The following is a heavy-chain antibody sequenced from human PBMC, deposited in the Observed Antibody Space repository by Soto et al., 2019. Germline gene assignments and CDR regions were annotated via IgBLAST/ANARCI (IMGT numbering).Heavy chain of an antibody. D-gene: IGHD2-2*01. J-gene: IGHJ6*02. Sequence: QVQLVQSGAEVKKPGASVKVSCKASGYTFTSYYMHWVRQAPGQGLEWMGIINPSGGSTSYAQKFQAIVTITRDTSTSTVYMELSRLRSEDTAVYYCARDQSDIVVVQAAPPHYYYGMDVWGQGTTVTVSS. CDR2: INPSGGST. CDR1: GYTFTSYY. V-gene: IGHV1-46*01. CDR3: ARDQSDIVVVQAAPPHYYYGMDV.